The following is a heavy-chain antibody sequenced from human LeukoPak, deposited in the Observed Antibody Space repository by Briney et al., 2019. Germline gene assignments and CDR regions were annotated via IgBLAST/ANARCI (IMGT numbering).Heavy chain of an antibody. D-gene: IGHD2-15*01. Sequence: SETLSLTCTVSGGSIRSTSYYWGWIRQPPGKGLEWIGSIYYSGSTYYNPSLKSRVTISVDTSKNQFSLKLSSVTAADTAVYYCARGRRIVVVLGATRTHRDYYMDVWGKGTTVTVSS. V-gene: IGHV4-39*07. CDR2: IYYSGST. J-gene: IGHJ6*03. CDR1: GGSIRSTSYY. CDR3: ARGRRIVVVLGATRTHRDYYMDV.